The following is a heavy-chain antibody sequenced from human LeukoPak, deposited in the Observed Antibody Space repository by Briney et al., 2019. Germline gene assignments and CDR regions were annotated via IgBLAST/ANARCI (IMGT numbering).Heavy chain of an antibody. J-gene: IGHJ6*03. V-gene: IGHV3-30*02. Sequence: GGSLRLSCVASGFTFTTYAMHWVRQAPGKGLEWVAFIQYDGNTKYYVDSVKSRFTISRDTSKNTVFLQMSSLRADDTAVYYCAKRGGTYSYFYYMDVWGKGTTVTVSS. CDR2: IQYDGNTK. CDR3: AKRGGTYSYFYYMDV. D-gene: IGHD1-26*01. CDR1: GFTFTTYA.